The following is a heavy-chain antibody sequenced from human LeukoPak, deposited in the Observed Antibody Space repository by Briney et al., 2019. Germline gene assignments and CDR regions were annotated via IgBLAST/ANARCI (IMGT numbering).Heavy chain of an antibody. J-gene: IGHJ4*02. CDR3: ARRSYYYDSSGYYYSFDY. Sequence: PSETLSLTCTVSGGSISSYYWSWIRQPPGKGLEWIGYIYYSGSTNYNPSLKSRVTISVDTSKNQFSLKLSSVTAADTAVYYCARRSYYYDSSGYYYSFDYWGQGTLVTVSS. CDR2: IYYSGST. V-gene: IGHV4-59*01. D-gene: IGHD3-22*01. CDR1: GGSISSYY.